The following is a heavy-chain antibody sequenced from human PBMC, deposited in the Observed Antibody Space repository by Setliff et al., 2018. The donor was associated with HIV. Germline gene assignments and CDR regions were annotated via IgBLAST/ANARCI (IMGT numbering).Heavy chain of an antibody. Sequence: SETLSLTCAVSGASISSGDSYWSWVRQPPGKGLEWIGYINYSGTTIYNPPLKSRVSISVDTSVIQFSLKLSSVTAADTATYYCARHFSYRGSWYDSYFDYWGQGTLVTVSS. CDR2: INYSGTT. J-gene: IGHJ4*02. V-gene: IGHV4-30-4*08. D-gene: IGHD6-13*01. CDR1: GASISSGDSY. CDR3: ARHFSYRGSWYDSYFDY.